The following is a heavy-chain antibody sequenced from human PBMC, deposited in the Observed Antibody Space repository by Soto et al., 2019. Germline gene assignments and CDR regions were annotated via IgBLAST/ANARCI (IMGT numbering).Heavy chain of an antibody. CDR3: AKGSGGTYHYYGMDV. CDR1: GFTFDDYA. Sequence: AGGSLRLSCAASGFTFDDYAMHWVRQAPGKGLEWVSGINWNSGNIGYADSVKGRFTISRDTAKYSLYLQMNSLRAEDTASYYCAKGSGGTYHYYGMDVWGQGTTVTVSS. D-gene: IGHD2-15*01. J-gene: IGHJ6*02. V-gene: IGHV3-9*01. CDR2: INWNSGNI.